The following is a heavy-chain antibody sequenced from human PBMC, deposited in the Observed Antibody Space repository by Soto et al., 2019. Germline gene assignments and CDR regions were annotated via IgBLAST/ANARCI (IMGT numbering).Heavy chain of an antibody. CDR2: ISGSGGST. J-gene: IGHJ6*02. D-gene: IGHD3-9*01. Sequence: GGSLRLSCAASGFTFSSYWMSWVRQAPGKGLEWVSAISGSGGSTYYADSVKGRFTISRDNSKNTLYLQMNSLRAEDTAVYYCAKNVWGITIFGGMDVWGQGTTVTVSS. CDR1: GFTFSSYW. V-gene: IGHV3-23*01. CDR3: AKNVWGITIFGGMDV.